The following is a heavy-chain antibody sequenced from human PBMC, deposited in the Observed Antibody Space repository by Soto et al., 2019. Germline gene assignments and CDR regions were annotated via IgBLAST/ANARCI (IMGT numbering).Heavy chain of an antibody. CDR1: GFTFSSYS. CDR2: ISSSSSYI. Sequence: ESGGGLVTPGGSLRLSCAASGFTFSSYSMNWVRQAPGKGLEWVSSISSSSSYIYYADSVKGRFTISRDNAKNSLYLQMNSLRAEDTAVYYCAGRGSYYYDSSGYPTGNWGQGTLVTVSS. V-gene: IGHV3-21*01. D-gene: IGHD3-22*01. CDR3: AGRGSYYYDSSGYPTGN. J-gene: IGHJ4*02.